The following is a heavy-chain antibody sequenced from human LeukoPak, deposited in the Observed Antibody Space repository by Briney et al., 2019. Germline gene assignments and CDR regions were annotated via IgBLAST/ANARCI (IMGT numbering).Heavy chain of an antibody. J-gene: IGHJ4*02. D-gene: IGHD2-2*01. CDR2: IYYSGST. CDR1: GGSIRSYY. V-gene: IGHV4-59*01. CDR3: ARERVLDY. Sequence: SETLSLTCTVSGGSIRSYYWSWIRQPPGKGLEWIGYIYYSGSTNYNPSLKSRVTISVDTSKNQFSLKLSSVTAADTAVYYCARERVLDYWGQGTLVTVSS.